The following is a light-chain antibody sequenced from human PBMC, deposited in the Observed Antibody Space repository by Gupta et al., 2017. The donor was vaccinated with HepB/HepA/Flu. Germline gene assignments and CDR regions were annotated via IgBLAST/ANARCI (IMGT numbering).Light chain of an antibody. J-gene: IGKJ4*01. Sequence: DIQLTQFPSFLSASVGDRVTITCRASQAIRSYLAWYQQKPGDAPKLLISVISNFQSGAPSRFSGSASGTDFTLTITNLQPEDIATYYCQQASINPLSFGGGTKMEI. CDR1: QAIRSY. V-gene: IGKV1-9*01. CDR3: QQASINPLS. CDR2: VIS.